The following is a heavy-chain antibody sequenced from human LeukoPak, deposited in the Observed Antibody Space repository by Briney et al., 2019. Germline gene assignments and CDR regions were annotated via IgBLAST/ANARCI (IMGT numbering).Heavy chain of an antibody. V-gene: IGHV4-34*01. D-gene: IGHD5-18*01. CDR3: ARVSIEGYPDY. CDR1: GGSFSGYY. J-gene: IGHJ4*01. Sequence: SETLSLTCAVYGGSFSGYYWSWIRQPPGKGLEWIGEINHSGSTNYNPSLKSRVTISVDTSKNQFFLNLRSVSAADTAVYYCARVSIEGYPDYWGHGALVTVSS. CDR2: INHSGST.